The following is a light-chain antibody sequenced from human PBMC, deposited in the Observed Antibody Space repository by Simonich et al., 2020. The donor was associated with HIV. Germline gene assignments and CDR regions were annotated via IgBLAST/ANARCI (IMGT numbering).Light chain of an antibody. CDR1: SSNIGAGYD. V-gene: IGLV1-40*01. CDR2: CTS. CDR3: QSSDSSLSGSV. Sequence: QSVLTQPPSVSGAPGQRVTISCTGSSSNIGAGYDVHWYQQLPGTAPKLLLNCTSNRPAGVPDRFSGSKSGTSASLAITGLQADDEADYYCQSSDSSLSGSVFGGGTKLTVL. J-gene: IGLJ3*02.